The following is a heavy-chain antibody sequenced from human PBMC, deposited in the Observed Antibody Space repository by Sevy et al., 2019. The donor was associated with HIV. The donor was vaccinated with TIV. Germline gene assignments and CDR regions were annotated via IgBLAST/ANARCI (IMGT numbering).Heavy chain of an antibody. CDR1: GFTFSNAW. D-gene: IGHD3-22*01. Sequence: GGSLRLSCAASGFTFSNAWMSCVRQAPGKGLEWVGRIKSKTDGGTTDYAAPVKGRFTISRDDSKNTLYLQMNSLKTEDTAVYYCTTEDYDSSDYGMDVWGQGTTVTVSS. CDR2: IKSKTDGGTT. V-gene: IGHV3-15*01. CDR3: TTEDYDSSDYGMDV. J-gene: IGHJ6*02.